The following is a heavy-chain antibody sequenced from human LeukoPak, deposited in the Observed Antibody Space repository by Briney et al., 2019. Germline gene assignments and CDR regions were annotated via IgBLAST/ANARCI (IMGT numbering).Heavy chain of an antibody. CDR1: GFTFSSYW. V-gene: IGHV3-7*01. CDR3: ATKLTSGYDYPEYFDY. Sequence: GGSLRLSCAACGFTFSSYWMSWVRQAPGKGLEWVANIKQDGSEKYYVDSVKGRFTISRDNAKNSLYLQMNSLRAEDTAVYYCATKLTSGYDYPEYFDYWGQGTLVTVSS. D-gene: IGHD5-12*01. CDR2: IKQDGSEK. J-gene: IGHJ4*02.